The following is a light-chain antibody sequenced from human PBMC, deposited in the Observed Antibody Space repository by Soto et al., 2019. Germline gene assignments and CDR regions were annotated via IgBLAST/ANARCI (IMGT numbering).Light chain of an antibody. CDR2: GNI. CDR1: SSNIGAGYD. V-gene: IGLV1-40*01. CDR3: QSHDSSLSGYV. J-gene: IGLJ1*01. Sequence: QSVLTLPPSVSGAPGQRVTISCTGSSSNIGAGYDVHWYQQLPGTAPKLLIYGNIKRPSGDPDRFSASKSGTSASLAITGLQPEDEADYYCQSHDSSLSGYVFGTGTKVTVL.